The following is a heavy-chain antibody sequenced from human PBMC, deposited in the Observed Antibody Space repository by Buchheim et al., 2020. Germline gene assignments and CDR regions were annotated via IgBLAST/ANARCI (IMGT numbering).Heavy chain of an antibody. D-gene: IGHD1-26*01. Sequence: VQLVESGGGVVQPGRSLRLSCAASGFTFSSYGMHWVRQAPGKGLEWVAVISYDGSNKYYADSVKGRFTISRDNSKNTLYLQMNSLRAEDTAVYYCAKDEVGATRYWGQGTL. J-gene: IGHJ4*02. V-gene: IGHV3-30*18. CDR2: ISYDGSNK. CDR3: AKDEVGATRY. CDR1: GFTFSSYG.